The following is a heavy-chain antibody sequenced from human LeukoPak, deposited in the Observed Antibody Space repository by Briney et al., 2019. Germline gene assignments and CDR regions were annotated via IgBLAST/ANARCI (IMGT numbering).Heavy chain of an antibody. D-gene: IGHD2-21*01. J-gene: IGHJ4*02. Sequence: GGSLRLSCAASGFTFSSYEMNWVRQAPGKGLEWVSYISSSRSTIYYADSVKGRFTISRDNAKNSLYLQMNSLRAEDTAVYYCARGTIIAHWGQGTLVPASS. V-gene: IGHV3-48*03. CDR2: ISSSRSTI. CDR1: GFTFSSYE. CDR3: ARGTIIAH.